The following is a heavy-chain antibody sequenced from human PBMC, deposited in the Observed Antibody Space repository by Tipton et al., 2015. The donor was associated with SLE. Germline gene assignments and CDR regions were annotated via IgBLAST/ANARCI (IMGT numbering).Heavy chain of an antibody. Sequence: SLRLSCAASGFTFNRYWMHWVRQAPGKGLMWVSRIDSDGTITNYAGTVKGRFTISRDNAKDTLYLQMNSLRAEDTAVYYCATIKTNTWEVITSTPGYYFDSWGQGTLVTVSP. V-gene: IGHV3-74*01. CDR1: GFTFNRYW. D-gene: IGHD2-15*01. J-gene: IGHJ4*02. CDR2: IDSDGTIT. CDR3: ATIKTNTWEVITSTPGYYFDS.